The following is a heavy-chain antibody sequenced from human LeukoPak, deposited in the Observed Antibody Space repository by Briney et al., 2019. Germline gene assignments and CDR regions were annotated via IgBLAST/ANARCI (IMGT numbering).Heavy chain of an antibody. V-gene: IGHV3-23*01. Sequence: GGSLRLSCAASGFTVSSNYMSWVRQAPGKGLEWVSVISGSGGSTYYADSVKGRFTISRDNSKNTLYLQMNSLRAEDTAVYYCAKVIHGGNSGDYWGQGTLVTVSS. CDR3: AKVIHGGNSGDY. CDR1: GFTVSSNY. J-gene: IGHJ4*02. CDR2: ISGSGGST. D-gene: IGHD2-21*02.